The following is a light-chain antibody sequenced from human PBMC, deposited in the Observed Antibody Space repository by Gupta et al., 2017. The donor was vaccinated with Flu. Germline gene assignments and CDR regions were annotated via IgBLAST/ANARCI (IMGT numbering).Light chain of an antibody. J-gene: IGLJ3*02. CDR2: KDN. V-gene: IGLV3-25*03. Sequence: PGQTARITCSGDTLAKSYAYWFQQKPGQAPVLVIYKDNERPAGIPERFSGSSSGTRVTVTISGIQAEDEADYYCQSADSSATWVFGGGTKLTVL. CDR3: QSADSSATWV. CDR1: TLAKSY.